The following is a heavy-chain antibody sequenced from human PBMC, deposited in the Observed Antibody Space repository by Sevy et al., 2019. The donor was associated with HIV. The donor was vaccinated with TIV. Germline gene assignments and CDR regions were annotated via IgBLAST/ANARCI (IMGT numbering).Heavy chain of an antibody. J-gene: IGHJ4*02. CDR1: GFTFSSYA. CDR3: AKRTSNYYFDY. V-gene: IGHV3-23*01. CDR2: ISGRGGST. D-gene: IGHD4-4*01. Sequence: GGSLRLSCAASGFTFSSYAMSWVRQAPGRGLEWVSAISGRGGSTYYADSAKGRFTISRDNSKNTLYLQMNSLRAEDTAVYYCAKRTSNYYFDYWGQGTLVTVSS.